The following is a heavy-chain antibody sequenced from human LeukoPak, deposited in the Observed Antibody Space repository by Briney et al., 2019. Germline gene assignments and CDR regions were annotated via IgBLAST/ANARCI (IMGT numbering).Heavy chain of an antibody. CDR2: IKQDGSEK. V-gene: IGHV3-7*01. Sequence: GGSLRLSCAASGFTFSSYWLSWVRQAPGKGLEWVANIKQDGSEKYYVDSVKGRFTISRDNAKNSLYLQMNSLRAEDTAVYYCARDLGPYYFDYWGQGTLVTVSS. J-gene: IGHJ4*02. CDR3: ARDLGPYYFDY. D-gene: IGHD3-10*01. CDR1: GFTFSSYW.